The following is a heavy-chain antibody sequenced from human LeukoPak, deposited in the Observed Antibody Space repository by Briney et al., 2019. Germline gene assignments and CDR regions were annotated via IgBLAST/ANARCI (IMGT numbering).Heavy chain of an antibody. CDR1: GFTFSSYS. CDR3: ARDNEDYFDY. V-gene: IGHV3-30-3*01. D-gene: IGHD1-1*01. CDR2: ISYDGSDK. Sequence: GGSLRLSCAASGFTFSSYSLHWVRQAPGKGLEWVAVISYDGSDKYYADSVKGRFTISRDNSKNTLYLRMNSLRTEDTAVYYCARDNEDYFDYWGQGTLVTVSS. J-gene: IGHJ4*02.